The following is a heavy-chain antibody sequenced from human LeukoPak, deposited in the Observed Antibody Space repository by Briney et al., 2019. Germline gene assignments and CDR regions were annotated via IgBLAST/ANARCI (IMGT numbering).Heavy chain of an antibody. CDR1: GGSFSGYY. D-gene: IGHD4-17*01. CDR3: ACDYGDYVGY. V-gene: IGHV4-34*01. Sequence: SETLSLTCAVYGGSFSGYYWSWIRQPPGKGLEWIGEINHSGSTNYNPSLKSRVTISVDTSKNQFSLKLSSVTAADTAVYYCACDYGDYVGYWGQGTLVTVSS. CDR2: INHSGST. J-gene: IGHJ4*02.